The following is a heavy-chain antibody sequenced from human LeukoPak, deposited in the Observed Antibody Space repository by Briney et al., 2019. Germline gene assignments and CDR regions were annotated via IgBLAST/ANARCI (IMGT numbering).Heavy chain of an antibody. J-gene: IGHJ4*02. Sequence: ASVKVSCKASGYTFTSYGISWVRHAPGHGLEWMGWISVYNGNTNYAQKLQGRVTMTTDTSTSTAYMELRSLRSDDTAVYYCAAAGTDSSGYSPYFDYWGQGTLVTVSS. CDR3: AAAGTDSSGYSPYFDY. CDR2: ISVYNGNT. D-gene: IGHD3-22*01. V-gene: IGHV1-18*01. CDR1: GYTFTSYG.